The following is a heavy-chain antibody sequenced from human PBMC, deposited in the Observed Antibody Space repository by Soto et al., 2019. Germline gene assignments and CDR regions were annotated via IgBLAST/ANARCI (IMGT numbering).Heavy chain of an antibody. D-gene: IGHD3-10*01. CDR2: IHNAGTI. Sequence: PSETLSLTCTVSGGSISNNNYCWSWIRQHPGKGLEWIGYIHNAGTIYYNPSLKSRSTMSAETSKNKFSLKLSSVTAADTAVYYCARVHYGYGYNWIDPWGQGTLVTVSS. V-gene: IGHV4-31*03. CDR3: ARVHYGYGYNWIDP. J-gene: IGHJ5*02. CDR1: GGSISNNNYC.